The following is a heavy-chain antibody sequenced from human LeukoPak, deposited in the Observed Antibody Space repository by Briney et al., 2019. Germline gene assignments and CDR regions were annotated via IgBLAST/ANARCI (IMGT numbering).Heavy chain of an antibody. CDR1: GASISSYY. J-gene: IGHJ4*02. D-gene: IGHD6-6*01. Sequence: SETLSLTCTVSGASISSYYWSWIRQPPGKGLEWIGYIYYSGSTSYNPFLKSRVTISLDTSKNQFSLKLSSVTAADTAVYYCAREYSSSSGHFDFWGQGTLVTVSS. CDR3: AREYSSSSGHFDF. CDR2: IYYSGST. V-gene: IGHV4-59*01.